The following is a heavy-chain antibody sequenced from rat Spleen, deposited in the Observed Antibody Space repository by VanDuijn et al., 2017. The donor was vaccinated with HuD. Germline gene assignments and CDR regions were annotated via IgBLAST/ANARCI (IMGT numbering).Heavy chain of an antibody. CDR2: MRYNGDT. V-gene: IGHV2-63*01. CDR3: TSWGTTVVTGGFAY. Sequence: QVQLKESGPGLVQPSQTLSLTCTVSGFSLTSYNVHWVRQPPGKGLEWMGRMRYNGDTSYNSALKSRLSISRDTSKNKVFLKMTSLQTDDTGTYYCTSWGTTVVTGGFAYWGQGTLVTVSS. D-gene: IGHD1-1*01. J-gene: IGHJ3*01. CDR1: GFSLTSYN.